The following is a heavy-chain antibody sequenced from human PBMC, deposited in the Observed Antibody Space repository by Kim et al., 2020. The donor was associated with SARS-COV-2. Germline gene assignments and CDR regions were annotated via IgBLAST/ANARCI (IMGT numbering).Heavy chain of an antibody. Sequence: ASVKVSCKASGYTFTSYYMHWVRQAPGQGLEWMGIINPSGGSTSYAQKFQGRVTMTRDTSTSTVYMELSSLRSEDTAVYYCARAPGLGVVTAINFDYWGQGTLVTVSS. CDR1: GYTFTSYY. CDR3: ARAPGLGVVTAINFDY. J-gene: IGHJ4*02. D-gene: IGHD2-21*02. CDR2: INPSGGST. V-gene: IGHV1-46*01.